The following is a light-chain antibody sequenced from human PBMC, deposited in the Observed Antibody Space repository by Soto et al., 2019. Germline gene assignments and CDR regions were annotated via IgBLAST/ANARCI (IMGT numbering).Light chain of an antibody. CDR3: SSYTSSSTYV. J-gene: IGLJ1*01. CDR2: EVS. V-gene: IGLV2-14*01. Sequence: QSALTQPASVSGSPGQSITISCTGTSSDVGGYNYVSWYQQYPGKAPKLMIYEVSNRPSRVSNRFSGSKSGNTASLTISGLQAEDEADYYCSSYTSSSTYVFGTGTKLTVL. CDR1: SSDVGGYNY.